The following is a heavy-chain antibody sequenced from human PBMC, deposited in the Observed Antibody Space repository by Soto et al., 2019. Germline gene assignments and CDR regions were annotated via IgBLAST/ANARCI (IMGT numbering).Heavy chain of an antibody. CDR2: IRFDGTNA. Sequence: GGSLRLSCVASESIFKGYGMHWVRRAPGKGLEWVAHIRFDGTNAQYDDSVEGRFTISRDNSKNMLYLQMNSLRAEDTAVYYCTRDGVGETVFFGFLDYSGQGTLVTLSS. CDR3: TRDGVGETVFFGFLDY. J-gene: IGHJ4*02. CDR1: ESIFKGYG. D-gene: IGHD1-26*01. V-gene: IGHV3-33*08.